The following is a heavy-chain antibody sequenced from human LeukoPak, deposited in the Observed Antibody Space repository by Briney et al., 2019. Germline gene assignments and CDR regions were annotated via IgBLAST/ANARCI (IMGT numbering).Heavy chain of an antibody. CDR2: IYYSGST. Sequence: PSETLSLTCTVSGGSISSYYRSWIRQPPGKGLEWIGYIYYSGSTNYNPSLKSRVTISVDTSKNQFSLKLSSVTAADMAVYYCARGYYDILTGENCYYYCMDVWGKGTTVTVSS. CDR1: GGSISSYY. J-gene: IGHJ6*03. D-gene: IGHD3-9*01. CDR3: ARGYYDILTGENCYYYCMDV. V-gene: IGHV4-59*01.